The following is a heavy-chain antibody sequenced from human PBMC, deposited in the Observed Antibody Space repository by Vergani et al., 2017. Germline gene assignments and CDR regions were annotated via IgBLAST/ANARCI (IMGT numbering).Heavy chain of an antibody. D-gene: IGHD3-10*01. J-gene: IGHJ4*02. CDR3: AKDGGNDGSGSYPDY. Sequence: EVQLVESGGVVVQPGGSLRLSCAASGFTFDDYAMHWVRQAPGKGLEWVSLISWDGGSTYYADSVKGRFTISRDNSKNSLYLQMNSLRAEDTALYYCAKDGGNDGSGSYPDYWGQGTLVTVSS. CDR1: GFTFDDYA. CDR2: ISWDGGST. V-gene: IGHV3-43D*04.